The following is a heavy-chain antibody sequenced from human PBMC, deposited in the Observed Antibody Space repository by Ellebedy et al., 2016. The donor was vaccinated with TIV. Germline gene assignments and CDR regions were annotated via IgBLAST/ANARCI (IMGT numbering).Heavy chain of an antibody. CDR2: INQDAPKT. CDR1: GFSFRNYW. Sequence: GESLKISCAASGFSFRNYWMTWVRQAPGKGLEWVANINQDAPKTFYVDSVEGRFTISRDNAKNSLFLQMNSLGVEDTAVYYCATDGSYGDYPSPAHASVMWGQGTLVSVSS. CDR3: ATDGSYGDYPSPAHASVM. D-gene: IGHD4-17*01. J-gene: IGHJ3*02. V-gene: IGHV3-7*01.